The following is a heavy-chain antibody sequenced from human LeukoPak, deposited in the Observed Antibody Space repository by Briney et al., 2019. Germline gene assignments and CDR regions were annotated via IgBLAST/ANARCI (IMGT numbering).Heavy chain of an antibody. V-gene: IGHV5-51*01. CDR1: GYSFTSYW. D-gene: IGHD4-23*01. J-gene: IGHJ5*02. CDR3: ASRATVVTRFDP. CDR2: IHPGDSDT. Sequence: LGESLKVSCKGFGYSFTSYWIGWVRQIPGKGLEWMGIIHPGDSDTRYSPSFQGQVTISADKSISTAYLQWSSLKASDTAMYYCASRATVVTRFDPWGQGTLVTVSS.